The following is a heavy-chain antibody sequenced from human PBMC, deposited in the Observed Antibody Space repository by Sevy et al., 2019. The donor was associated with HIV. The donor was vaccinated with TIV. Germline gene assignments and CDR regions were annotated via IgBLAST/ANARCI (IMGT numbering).Heavy chain of an antibody. Sequence: ASVKVSCKVSGYTLTSLSIHWVRQAPGKGLEWMGSFDPEDGERIYARKFQGRVTMTEDTSTDTAYMDLSSLRSDDTAVYYCAATREYYYGNSGYFDYWGQGTLVTVSS. CDR3: AATREYYYGNSGYFDY. J-gene: IGHJ4*02. CDR1: GYTLTSLS. V-gene: IGHV1-24*01. CDR2: FDPEDGER. D-gene: IGHD3-22*01.